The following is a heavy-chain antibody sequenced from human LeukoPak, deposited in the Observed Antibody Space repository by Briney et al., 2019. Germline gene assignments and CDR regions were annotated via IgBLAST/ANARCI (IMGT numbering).Heavy chain of an antibody. V-gene: IGHV3-30-3*01. Sequence: GGSLRLSCAASGFTFSSYAMHWVRQAPGKGLEWVAVISYDGSNKYYADSVKGRFTISRDNSKNTLYLQMNSLRAEDTAVYYCAGVSGSSSWYRGDYFDYWGQGTLVTVSS. D-gene: IGHD6-13*01. CDR1: GFTFSSYA. J-gene: IGHJ4*02. CDR2: ISYDGSNK. CDR3: AGVSGSSSWYRGDYFDY.